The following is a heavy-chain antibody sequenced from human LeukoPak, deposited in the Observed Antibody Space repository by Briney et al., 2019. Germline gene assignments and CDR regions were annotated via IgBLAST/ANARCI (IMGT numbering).Heavy chain of an antibody. Sequence: SETLSLTCTVSGGSISSYYWSWIRRPPGKGLEWIGYIYYSGSTNYNPSLKSRVTISVDTSKNQFSLKLSSVTAADTAVYYCARGWDGGNPSRYWFFDLWGRGTLVTVSS. CDR2: IYYSGST. D-gene: IGHD4-23*01. CDR3: ARGWDGGNPSRYWFFDL. V-gene: IGHV4-59*12. CDR1: GGSISSYY. J-gene: IGHJ2*01.